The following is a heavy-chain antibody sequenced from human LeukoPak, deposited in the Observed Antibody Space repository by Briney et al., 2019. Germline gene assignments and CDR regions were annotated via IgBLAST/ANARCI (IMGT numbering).Heavy chain of an antibody. D-gene: IGHD3-22*01. CDR3: ARDLDYYDSSGVDY. CDR2: ISRNGGST. CDR1: GFTFSSYA. J-gene: IGHJ4*02. V-gene: IGHV3-64*01. Sequence: GGSLRLSCAASGFTFSSYAMHWVRPAPGKGLEYVSAISRNGGSTYYANSVKGRFTISRDNSKNTLYLQMGSLRAEDMAVYYCARDLDYYDSSGVDYWGQGTLVTVSS.